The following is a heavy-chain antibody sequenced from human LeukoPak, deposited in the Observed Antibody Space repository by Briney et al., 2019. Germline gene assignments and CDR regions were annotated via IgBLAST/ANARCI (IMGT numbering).Heavy chain of an antibody. CDR3: ARVGSGGAWFDF. Sequence: PSETLSLTCTVSSVSLTNYYWSWIRQPPGKGLEWIGYIFFSGTTNYNPSLKSRVTISVDTSKNQFSLKMTSVTAADTAVYLCARVGSGGAWFDFWGRGTLVTVSS. V-gene: IGHV4-59*01. CDR1: SVSLTNYY. J-gene: IGHJ4*02. D-gene: IGHD6-19*01. CDR2: IFFSGTT.